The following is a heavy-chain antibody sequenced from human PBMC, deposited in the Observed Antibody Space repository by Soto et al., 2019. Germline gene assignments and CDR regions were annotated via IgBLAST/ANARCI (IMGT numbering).Heavy chain of an antibody. V-gene: IGHV1-2*02. J-gene: IGHJ4*02. CDR2: INPYSGAT. D-gene: IGHD2-15*01. CDR1: GYTFTGHY. Sequence: SVKVSCKASGYTFTGHYMHWVRQAPGQGLEWLGWINPYSGATHYAQKIQGRVTMTRDTSISTAYMELSRLRSDDTAVYYCAREEACSGGSCHPDYWGQGTLVTVSS. CDR3: AREEACSGGSCHPDY.